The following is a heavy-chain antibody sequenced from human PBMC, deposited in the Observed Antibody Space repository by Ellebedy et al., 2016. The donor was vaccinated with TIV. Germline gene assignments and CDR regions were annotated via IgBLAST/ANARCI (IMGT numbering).Heavy chain of an antibody. J-gene: IGHJ4*02. D-gene: IGHD1-26*01. CDR2: IFYSETT. CDR1: GGSFSNYY. V-gene: IGHV4-59*08. CDR3: ARGGIGVGADS. Sequence: GSLRLSCIVSGGSFSNYYWNWIRQPPGKGLEWIGHIFYSETTNYHPSLKNRVTISSDTSTNQFSLKWTSVTAADPAVYYCARGGIGVGADSWGQGTLVTVSS.